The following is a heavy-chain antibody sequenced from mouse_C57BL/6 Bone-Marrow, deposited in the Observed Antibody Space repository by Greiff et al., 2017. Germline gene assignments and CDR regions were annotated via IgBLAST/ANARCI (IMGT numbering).Heavy chain of an antibody. V-gene: IGHV5-4*01. D-gene: IGHD1-1*02. CDR2: ISDGGSYT. Sequence: EVHLVESGGGLVKPGGSLKLSCAASGFTFSSYAMSWVRQTPEKRLEWVATISDGGSYTYYPDNVKGRFTISRDNAKNNLYLQMSHLKSEDTAMYYCARDGAGFFAYGGQGTLVTVSA. CDR3: ARDGAGFFAY. CDR1: GFTFSSYA. J-gene: IGHJ3*01.